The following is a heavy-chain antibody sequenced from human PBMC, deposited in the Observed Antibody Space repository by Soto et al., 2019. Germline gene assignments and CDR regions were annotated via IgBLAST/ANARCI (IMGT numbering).Heavy chain of an antibody. CDR2: IYHSGST. Sequence: SETLSLTCAVSGGSISSGGYSWSWIRQPPGKGLEWIGYIYHSGSTYYNPSLKSRVTISVERSKNQFSLKLSSVTAAVTAVYYCAAGGGLPRYYWGQGTLVTVSS. D-gene: IGHD5-12*01. J-gene: IGHJ4*02. V-gene: IGHV4-30-2*01. CDR3: AAGGGLPRYY. CDR1: GGSISSGGYS.